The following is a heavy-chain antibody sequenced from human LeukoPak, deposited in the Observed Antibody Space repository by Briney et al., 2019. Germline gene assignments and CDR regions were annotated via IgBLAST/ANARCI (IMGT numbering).Heavy chain of an antibody. V-gene: IGHV3-53*01. D-gene: IGHD1-26*01. CDR2: IYTGSNT. Sequence: GGSLRLSCAASGFTVSDNFITWVRQAPGMGLEWVSFIYTGSNTYYADSVKGRFTISRDTSKNTVSLQMNSLRAEDTAVYYCARDGGSGTVGPTGGYLYYGMDVWGQGSTVTVSS. CDR3: ARDGGSGTVGPTGGYLYYGMDV. CDR1: GFTVSDNF. J-gene: IGHJ6*02.